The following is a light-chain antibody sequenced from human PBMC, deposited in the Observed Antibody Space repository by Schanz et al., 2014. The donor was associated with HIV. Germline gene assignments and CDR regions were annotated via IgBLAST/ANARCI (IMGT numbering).Light chain of an antibody. Sequence: EIVMTQSPATLSVSPGERATLSCRASQSVSSNLAWYQQKPGQAPRLVIYGASTRATGIPARFSGSGSGTEFTLTISSLQSDDFATYYCQHYSSYSHTFGQGTRLDIK. CDR1: QSVSSN. CDR3: QHYSSYSHT. V-gene: IGKV3-15*01. J-gene: IGKJ2*01. CDR2: GAS.